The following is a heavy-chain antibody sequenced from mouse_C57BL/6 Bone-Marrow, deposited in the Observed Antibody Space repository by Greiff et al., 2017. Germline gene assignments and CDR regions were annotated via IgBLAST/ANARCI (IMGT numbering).Heavy chain of an antibody. CDR2: IDPETGGT. CDR1: GYTFTDYE. V-gene: IGHV1-15*01. D-gene: IGHD1-3*01. CDR3: TRSKLVFDY. J-gene: IGHJ2*01. Sequence: QVQLKQSGAELVRPGASVTLSCKASGYTFTDYEMHWVKQTPVHGLEWIGAIDPETGGTAYNQKFKGKAILTADKSSSTAYMELRSLTSEESAVYYCTRSKLVFDYWGQGTALTVSS.